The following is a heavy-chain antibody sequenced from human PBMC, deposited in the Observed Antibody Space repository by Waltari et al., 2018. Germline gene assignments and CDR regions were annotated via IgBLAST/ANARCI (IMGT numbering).Heavy chain of an antibody. CDR2: INRDGSNT. D-gene: IGHD2-8*01. CDR3: ATAGYYRFDF. J-gene: IGHJ4*02. V-gene: IGHV3-74*01. CDR1: GFTFSSSW. Sequence: EVQLVESGGDLVQPGGSLRLSCVGSGFTFSSSWLHWVRQAPGEGLVWVARINRDGSNTDYADSVKGRFTISRDNAKNTLYLQINSLSVEETAIYYCATAGYYRFDFWGQGTLVTVSS.